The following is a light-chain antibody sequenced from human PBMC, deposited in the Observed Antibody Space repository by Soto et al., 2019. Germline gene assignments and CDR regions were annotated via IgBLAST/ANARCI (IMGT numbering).Light chain of an antibody. CDR1: TGAVTSGYY. V-gene: IGLV7-43*01. Sequence: QAVVTQEPSLTVSPGGTVTLTCASSTGAVTSGYYPNWFQQKPGQAARALIYSTSHKHSWTPARFSGSLLGGKAALTLSGVQPEDEAEYYCLLYYGGAVVFGGGTKLTVL. CDR3: LLYYGGAVV. J-gene: IGLJ2*01. CDR2: STS.